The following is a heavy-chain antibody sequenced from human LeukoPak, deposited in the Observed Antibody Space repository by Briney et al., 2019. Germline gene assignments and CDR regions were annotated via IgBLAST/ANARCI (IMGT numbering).Heavy chain of an antibody. Sequence: GGSLRLSCAASGFTFSSYSMNWVRQAPGKGLEWVSSISSSSSYIYYADSVKGRFTISRDNAKNSLYLQMNSLRAADTSVYYCARESYQHPDTQIIYGGQETMATVSS. CDR2: ISSSSSYI. V-gene: IGHV3-21*01. J-gene: IGHJ4*02. CDR3: ARESYQHPDTQIIY. D-gene: IGHD2-2*01. CDR1: GFTFSSYS.